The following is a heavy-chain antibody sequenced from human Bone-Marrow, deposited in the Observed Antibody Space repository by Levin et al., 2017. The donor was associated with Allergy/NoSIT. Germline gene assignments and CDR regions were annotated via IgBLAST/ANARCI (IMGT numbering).Heavy chain of an antibody. CDR2: ISSDGSKE. CDR1: GFTFRSYG. J-gene: IGHJ6*02. CDR3: ARGGYNTGWPPLGV. D-gene: IGHD6-19*01. V-gene: IGHV3-33*05. Sequence: PGGSLRLSCAASGFTFRSYGMHWVRQAPGKGLEWVALISSDGSKEYYVDSVKGRFSISRDNSKRVLYLQMNSLRADDTAVYYCARGGYNTGWPPLGVWGQGTTVTVSS.